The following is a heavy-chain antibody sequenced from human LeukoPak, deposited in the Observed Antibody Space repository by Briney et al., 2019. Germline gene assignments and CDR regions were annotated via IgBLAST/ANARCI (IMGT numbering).Heavy chain of an antibody. D-gene: IGHD3-22*01. CDR1: GYTFTGYY. CDR3: ATDAYYYDSSGYSTSVHYFDY. CDR2: INPNSGGT. V-gene: IGHV1-2*06. Sequence: ASVKVSCKASGYTFTGYYMHWVRQAPGQGLEWMGRINPNSGGTNYAQKFQGRVTMTRDTSISTAYMELSGLRSDDTAVYYCATDAYYYDSSGYSTSVHYFDYWGQGTQVTVSS. J-gene: IGHJ4*02.